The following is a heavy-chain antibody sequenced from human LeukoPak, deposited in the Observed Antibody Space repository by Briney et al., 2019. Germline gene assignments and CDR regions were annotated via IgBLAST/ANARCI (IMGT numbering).Heavy chain of an antibody. CDR2: ISSSSSYI. J-gene: IGHJ6*03. V-gene: IGHV3-21*01. CDR1: GFTFSSYS. Sequence: KPGGSLRPSCAASGFTFSSYSMNWVRQAPGKGLEWVSSISSSSSYIYYADSVKGRFTISRDNAKNSLYLQMNSLRAEDTAVYYCARAQVQNYYMDVWGKGTTVTVSS. CDR3: ARAQVQNYYMDV.